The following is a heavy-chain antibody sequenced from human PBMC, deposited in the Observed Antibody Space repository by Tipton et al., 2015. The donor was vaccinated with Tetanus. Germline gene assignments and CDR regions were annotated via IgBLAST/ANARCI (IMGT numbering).Heavy chain of an antibody. J-gene: IGHJ5*02. CDR2: IYGDGAT. D-gene: IGHD6-25*01. CDR3: APRLGAAGSKWFDP. CDR1: GFTVSNSH. V-gene: IGHV3-53*01. Sequence: SLRLSCAVSGFTVSNSHTSWVRQAPGKGLECVSMIYGDGATSYADSVKGRFSISRDNSKNIVFLQMNALRVEDTAVYYCAPRLGAAGSKWFDPWGPGTLVTVSS.